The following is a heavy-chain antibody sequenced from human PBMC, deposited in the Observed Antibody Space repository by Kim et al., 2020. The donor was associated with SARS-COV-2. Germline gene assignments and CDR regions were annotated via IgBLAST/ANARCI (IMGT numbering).Heavy chain of an antibody. D-gene: IGHD1-26*01. V-gene: IGHV3-23*01. J-gene: IGHJ4*02. CDR2: FSGSGT. CDR3: AKNSGGYRAWNFDY. CDR1: GFPFSSYA. Sequence: GGSLRLSCAAFGFPFSSYAMSWVRQAPGKGLEWVSAFSGSGTYYADSVKGRFLISRDNSKNTVYLQMNSMRADDTAVYYCAKNSGGYRAWNFDYWCQGTLVTVPS.